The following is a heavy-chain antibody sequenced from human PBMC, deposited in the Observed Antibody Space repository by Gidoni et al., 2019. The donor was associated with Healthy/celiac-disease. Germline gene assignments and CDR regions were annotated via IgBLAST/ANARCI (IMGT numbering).Heavy chain of an antibody. J-gene: IGHJ6*02. V-gene: IGHV2-5*02. CDR3: AHSSGYDRLEAYYYGMDV. CDR1: GFSLSTRGVG. Sequence: QITLKESGPTLVKPTQTLTLTCTFSGFSLSTRGVGVGWIRQPPGKALEWLALIYWDDDKRYSPSLKSRLTITKDTSKNQVVLTMTNMDPVDTATYYCAHSSGYDRLEAYYYGMDVWGQGTTVTVSS. D-gene: IGHD5-12*01. CDR2: IYWDDDK.